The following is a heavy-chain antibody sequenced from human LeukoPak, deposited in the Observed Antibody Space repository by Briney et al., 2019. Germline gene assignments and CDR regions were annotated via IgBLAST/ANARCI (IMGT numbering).Heavy chain of an antibody. CDR1: GFTFSSYG. Sequence: GRSLRLSCAASGFTFSSYGMHWVRQAPGKGLEWVAVIWYDGSNKYYADSVKGRFTISRDNSKNTLYLQMNSLRAEDTAVYYCAREGGGYSGYDYDYFDYWGQGTLVTVSS. CDR3: AREGGGYSGYDYDYFDY. V-gene: IGHV3-33*01. CDR2: IWYDGSNK. D-gene: IGHD5-12*01. J-gene: IGHJ4*02.